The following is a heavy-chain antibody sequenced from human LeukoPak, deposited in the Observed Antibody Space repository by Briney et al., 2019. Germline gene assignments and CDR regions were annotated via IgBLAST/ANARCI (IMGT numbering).Heavy chain of an antibody. Sequence: GGPLRLSCAASGFTVSSNFMSWVRQAPGKGLEWVSVVYGGGTTYYADSVKGRFTISRDNSKNTLYLQMNSLRAEDTAVYYCARDRVVGATHYFDYWGQGTLVTVSS. CDR2: VYGGGTT. J-gene: IGHJ4*02. V-gene: IGHV3-53*01. CDR1: GFTVSSNF. CDR3: ARDRVVGATHYFDY. D-gene: IGHD1-26*01.